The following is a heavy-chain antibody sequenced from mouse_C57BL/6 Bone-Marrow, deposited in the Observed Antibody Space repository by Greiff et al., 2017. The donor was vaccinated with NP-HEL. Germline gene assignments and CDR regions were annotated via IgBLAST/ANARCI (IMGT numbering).Heavy chain of an antibody. CDR3: ARGGDGYAAWFAY. Sequence: VQLQQPGAELVKPGASVKLSCKASGYTFTSYWMHWVKQRPGQGLEWIGMIHPNSGSTNYNEKFKSKATLTVDKSSSTAYMQLSSLTSEDSAVYYCARGGDGYAAWFAYWGQGTLVTVSA. CDR2: IHPNSGST. V-gene: IGHV1-64*01. J-gene: IGHJ3*01. D-gene: IGHD2-3*01. CDR1: GYTFTSYW.